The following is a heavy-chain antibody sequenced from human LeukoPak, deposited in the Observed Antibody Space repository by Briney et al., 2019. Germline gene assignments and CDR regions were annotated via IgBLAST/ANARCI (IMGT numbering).Heavy chain of an antibody. J-gene: IGHJ3*02. Sequence: ASVKVSCKASGYTFTGYYMHWVRQAPGQGLEWMGWINPNSGGTNYAQKFQGRVTMTRDTSISTAYMELRSLRSDDTAVYYCARYCSSTSCYRVGAFDIWGQGTMVTVSS. D-gene: IGHD2-2*02. CDR1: GYTFTGYY. CDR3: ARYCSSTSCYRVGAFDI. V-gene: IGHV1-2*02. CDR2: INPNSGGT.